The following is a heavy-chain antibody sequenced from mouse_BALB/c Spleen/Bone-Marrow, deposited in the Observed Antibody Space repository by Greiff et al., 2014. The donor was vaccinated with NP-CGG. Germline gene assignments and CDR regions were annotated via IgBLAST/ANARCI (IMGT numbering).Heavy chain of an antibody. CDR3: RKGRNWTDY. CDR1: GYAFSSYW. CDR2: IYPGDGDT. V-gene: IGHV1-80*01. J-gene: IGHJ2*01. D-gene: IGHD4-1*01. Sequence: QVHVKHSGAELVRPGSSVKISCKASGYAFSSYWMKWVKQRPGQGLEWIGQIYPGDGDTNYNGKFKGKATLTADKSSNTAYMQLSSITAEDSAVYFCRKGRNWTDYWGQGTTLTVSS.